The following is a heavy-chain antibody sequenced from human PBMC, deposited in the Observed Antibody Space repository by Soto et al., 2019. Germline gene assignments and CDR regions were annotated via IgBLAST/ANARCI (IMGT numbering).Heavy chain of an antibody. Sequence: SETLSLTCTVSGGSISTYYWSWIRQSPGKGLEWIGYIYNSGTTNYNPSLKSRVTISVDTSKNQFSLKLSSVTAADTAVYYSARGLTIFGVVPPNYFDYWGQGTLVTVSS. D-gene: IGHD3-3*01. CDR2: IYNSGTT. V-gene: IGHV4-59*08. J-gene: IGHJ4*02. CDR1: GGSISTYY. CDR3: ARGLTIFGVVPPNYFDY.